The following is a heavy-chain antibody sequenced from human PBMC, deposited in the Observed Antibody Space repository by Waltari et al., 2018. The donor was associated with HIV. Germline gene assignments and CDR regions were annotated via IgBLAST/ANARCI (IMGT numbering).Heavy chain of an antibody. D-gene: IGHD5-18*01. V-gene: IGHV4-38-2*02. CDR3: ASLDTAVGYDAFDI. CDR1: GYSLSSGYY. Sequence: QMQMQESGPGLVKSSETLSLPCTVSGYSLSSGYYLAWIRQPPGKGLEWLGTLDHSGSIYHNPSLKSRLTISVDTSNNQFSLKLTSVTAADTAVYFCASLDTAVGYDAFDIWGQGTMVTVSS. J-gene: IGHJ3*02. CDR2: LDHSGSI.